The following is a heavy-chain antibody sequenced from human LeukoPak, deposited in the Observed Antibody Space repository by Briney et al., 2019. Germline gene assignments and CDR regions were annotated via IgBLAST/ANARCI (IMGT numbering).Heavy chain of an antibody. CDR1: GFTFSSYW. V-gene: IGHV3-7*01. CDR2: IKQDGGEK. Sequence: PGGSLRLSCAASGFTFSSYWMSWVRQAPGKGLEWVANIKQDGGEKYYVDSVKGRFTISRDNAKNSLYLQMNSLRAEDTAVYYCARERYCSSTSCEKGHDAFDIWGQGTMVTASS. D-gene: IGHD2-2*01. J-gene: IGHJ3*02. CDR3: ARERYCSSTSCEKGHDAFDI.